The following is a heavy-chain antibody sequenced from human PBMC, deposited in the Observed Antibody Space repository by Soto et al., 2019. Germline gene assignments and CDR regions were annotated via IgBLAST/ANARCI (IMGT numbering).Heavy chain of an antibody. CDR3: ARGNQRWLQLWYFDL. V-gene: IGHV1-69*05. CDR2: IIPIFGTA. Sequence: QVQLVQSGAEVKKPGSSVTVSCKASGGTFSSYTISWVRQAPGQGLEWMGGIIPIFGTANYAQKFQGRVTXPXXXSXXTAYMELSSLISEDTAVYYCARGNQRWLQLWYFDLWGRGTLVTVSS. CDR1: GGTFSSYT. J-gene: IGHJ2*01. D-gene: IGHD5-12*01.